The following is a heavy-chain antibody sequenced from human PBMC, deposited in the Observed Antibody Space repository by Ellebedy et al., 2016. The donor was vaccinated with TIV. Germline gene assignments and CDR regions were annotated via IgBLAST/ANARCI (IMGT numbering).Heavy chain of an antibody. CDR1: GFTFSNYN. D-gene: IGHD3-3*02. CDR3: AKVFSDQGFDY. Sequence: PGGSLRLSCAASGFTFSNYNMNWVRQAPGKGLEWVASISSTSSYIDYADSVRGRFTISRDNAKDSLYLQMISLRGEDTAVYYCAKVFSDQGFDYWGQGTLVAVSS. J-gene: IGHJ4*02. CDR2: ISSTSSYI. V-gene: IGHV3-21*01.